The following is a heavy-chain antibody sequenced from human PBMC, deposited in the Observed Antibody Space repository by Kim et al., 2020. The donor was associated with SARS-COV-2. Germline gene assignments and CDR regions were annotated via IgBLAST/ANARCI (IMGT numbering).Heavy chain of an antibody. Sequence: QKFQGRVTMTRDTSTRTVYMDLRSLRSEDTAVYYCARVLVGATKGYFQSWGQGTLVTVSS. CDR3: ARVLVGATKGYFQS. V-gene: IGHV1-46*01. J-gene: IGHJ1*01. D-gene: IGHD1-26*01.